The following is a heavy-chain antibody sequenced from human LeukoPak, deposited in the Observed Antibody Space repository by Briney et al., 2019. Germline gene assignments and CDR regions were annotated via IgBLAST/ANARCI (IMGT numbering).Heavy chain of an antibody. CDR2: TNPSGGSP. V-gene: IGHV1-46*01. CDR1: GYTFSIYY. J-gene: IGHJ4*02. Sequence: ASVKVSCKASGYTFSIYYIHWVRQAPGQGLEWMGITNPSGGSPNYAQKFQGRVTMTRDTSTSTVYMELSSLTSEDTAVYYCAREVEGSYSLKLGFWGQGTLVTVSS. D-gene: IGHD1-26*01. CDR3: AREVEGSYSLKLGF.